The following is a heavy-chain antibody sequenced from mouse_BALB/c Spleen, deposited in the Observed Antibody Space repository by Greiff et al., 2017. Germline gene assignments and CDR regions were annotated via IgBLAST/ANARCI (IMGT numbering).Heavy chain of an antibody. CDR2: INPSTGYT. J-gene: IGHJ2*01. D-gene: IGHD1-1*01. Sequence: QVQLQQSGAELAKPGASVKMSCKASGYTFTSYWMHWVKQRPGQGLDWIGYINPSTGYTEYNQKFKDKATLTADKSSSTAYMQLSSLTSEDSAVYYCARHYYGSSPYYFDYWGQGTTLTVSS. CDR1: GYTFTSYW. CDR3: ARHYYGSSPYYFDY. V-gene: IGHV1-7*01.